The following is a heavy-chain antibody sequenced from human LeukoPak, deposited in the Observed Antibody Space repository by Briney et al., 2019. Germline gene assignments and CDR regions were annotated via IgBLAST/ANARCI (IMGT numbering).Heavy chain of an antibody. CDR3: AKVSDSSGWYYDY. D-gene: IGHD6-19*01. V-gene: IGHV3-23*01. CDR2: ISASGGST. Sequence: GGSLRLSCVAPGFTFSNYAMSWVRQPPGKGQQWVSGISASGGSTYYADSVKGRFSMSRDNSKSTLFLQMNTLRAEDTAIYYCAKVSDSSGWYYDYWGQGTQVTVSS. J-gene: IGHJ4*02. CDR1: GFTFSNYA.